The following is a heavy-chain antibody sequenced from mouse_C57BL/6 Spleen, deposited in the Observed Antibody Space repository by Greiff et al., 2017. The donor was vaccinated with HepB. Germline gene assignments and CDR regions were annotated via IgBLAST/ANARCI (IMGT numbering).Heavy chain of an antibody. D-gene: IGHD1-1*01. Sequence: VQLQQSGPELVKPGASVKMSCKASGYTFTDYNMHWVKQSHGKSLEWIGYINPNNGGTSYNQKFKGKATLTVNKSSSTAYMELRSLTSEESAVYYCARKASWGSSSFDYWGQGTTLTVSS. CDR3: ARKASWGSSSFDY. CDR1: GYTFTDYN. V-gene: IGHV1-22*01. J-gene: IGHJ2*01. CDR2: INPNNGGT.